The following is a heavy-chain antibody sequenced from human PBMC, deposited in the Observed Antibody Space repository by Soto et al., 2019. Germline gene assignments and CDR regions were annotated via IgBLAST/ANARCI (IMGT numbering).Heavy chain of an antibody. Sequence: QVQLVQSGAEVRKPGSSVEVSCMASGSTFSSYTVNWVRQAPGQGLEWIGMIIPVLGVTHYARRVQGRVTITADRSRKTDYMELTSLTSEYTAVYYCARRRYCGIDCYNKFYYGMDGWGQGTTVTVSS. V-gene: IGHV1-69*02. D-gene: IGHD2-21*02. CDR2: IIPVLGVT. J-gene: IGHJ6*02. CDR1: GSTFSSYT. CDR3: ARRRYCGIDCYNKFYYGMDG.